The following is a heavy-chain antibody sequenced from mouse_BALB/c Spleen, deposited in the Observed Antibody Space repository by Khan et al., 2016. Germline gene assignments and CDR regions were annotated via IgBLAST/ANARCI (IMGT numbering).Heavy chain of an antibody. D-gene: IGHD2-2*01. CDR3: ASPWLRRAWFAY. CDR1: GYTFTDYS. Sequence: QIQLVQSGPELKKPGETVKISCKASGYTFTDYSIHWVKQAPGRGLKGMGWINTETGEPKYADDFKGRFAFSLETNASPAYLEINNLKNEDKATNFCASPWLRRAWFAYWGPGTLVTVSA. V-gene: IGHV9-2-1*01. CDR2: INTETGEP. J-gene: IGHJ3*01.